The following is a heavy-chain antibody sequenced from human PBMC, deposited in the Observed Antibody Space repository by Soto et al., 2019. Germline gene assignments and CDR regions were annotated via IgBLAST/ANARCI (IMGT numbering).Heavy chain of an antibody. CDR1: GGSFSGYY. Sequence: SETVALTCAVYGGSFSGYYWSWVRRRPGKGLEWIGEINQSGSTNYNPSLGSRVTLSVDTAKNQFSLKLNSVTAADTALYYCARAGGSGLRLLDYWGQGMLVTVSS. D-gene: IGHD5-12*01. J-gene: IGHJ4*02. CDR3: ARAGGSGLRLLDY. CDR2: INQSGST. V-gene: IGHV4-34*01.